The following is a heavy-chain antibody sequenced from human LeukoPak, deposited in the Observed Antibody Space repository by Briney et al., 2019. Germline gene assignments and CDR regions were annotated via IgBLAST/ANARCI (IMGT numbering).Heavy chain of an antibody. D-gene: IGHD2-2*01. Sequence: SQTLSLTCAISGDSVSSSSAAWSWIRQSPSRGLEWLGRAYYRSKWYIDYALSVKSRITLNPDTSKNQFSLQLNSVTPEDTAVYYCARGIAKYQLLNFDYWGQGTLVTVSS. V-gene: IGHV6-1*01. CDR3: ARGIAKYQLLNFDY. CDR2: AYYRSKWYI. J-gene: IGHJ4*02. CDR1: GDSVSSSSAA.